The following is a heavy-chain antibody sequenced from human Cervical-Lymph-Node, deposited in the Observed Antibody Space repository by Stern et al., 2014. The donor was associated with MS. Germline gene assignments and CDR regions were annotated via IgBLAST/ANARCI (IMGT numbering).Heavy chain of an antibody. D-gene: IGHD3-10*01. CDR2: TIPIFGTA. Sequence: VQLVQSGAEVKKPGSSVKVSCQASGGSFINNVISWVRQAPGQGLKWMGGTIPIFGTALYAQKFRGRVTITADESTRTAYMELSSLRSDDTAVYFCARAASTTSSYNFWGPGTLVTVSS. V-gene: IGHV1-69*01. J-gene: IGHJ4*02. CDR3: ARAASTTSSYNF. CDR1: GGSFINNV.